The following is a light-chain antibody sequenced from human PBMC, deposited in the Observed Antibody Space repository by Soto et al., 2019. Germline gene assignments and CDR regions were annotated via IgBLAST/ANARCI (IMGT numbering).Light chain of an antibody. CDR3: QYYDSKLSGVV. Sequence: QSVLTQAPSESGAPGQRVTISCNGSSSNIGAGYDVHGYQQLPGTAPRLLIYGNTKRPSGVPDRFSGSKSATSASLAITGLQAEDEGDYYCQYYDSKLSGVVFGGGTQLTVL. V-gene: IGLV1-40*01. CDR2: GNT. CDR1: SSNIGAGYD. J-gene: IGLJ7*01.